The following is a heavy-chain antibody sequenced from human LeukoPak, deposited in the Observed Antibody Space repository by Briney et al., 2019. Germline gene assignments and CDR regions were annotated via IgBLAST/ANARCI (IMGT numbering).Heavy chain of an antibody. J-gene: IGHJ4*02. CDR2: ISAYNGNT. CDR3: ARDPYNYDSSGYYYYFDY. CDR1: GYTFTSYG. V-gene: IGHV1-18*01. D-gene: IGHD3-22*01. Sequence: ASVKVSCKASGYTFTSYGISWVRQAPGQGLEWMGWISAYNGNTNYAQKLQGRVTMTTDTSTSTAYMELRSLRSDDTAVYYCARDPYNYDSSGYYYYFDYWGQGTLVTVSS.